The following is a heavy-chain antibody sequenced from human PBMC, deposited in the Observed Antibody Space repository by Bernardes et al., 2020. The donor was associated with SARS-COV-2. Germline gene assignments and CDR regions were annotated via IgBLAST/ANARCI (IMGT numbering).Heavy chain of an antibody. CDR3: ARSNYYDSSGFGGYYYGMDV. CDR2: LGTAGDT. CDR1: GFTFSSYD. Sequence: GGSLRLSCAASGFTFSSYDMHWVRQATGKGLEWVSALGTAGDTNYPGSVKGRFTISRENAKNSLYLQMNSLRAGDTAVYYCARSNYYDSSGFGGYYYGMDVWCQGTTVTVSS. J-gene: IGHJ6*02. D-gene: IGHD3-22*01. V-gene: IGHV3-13*01.